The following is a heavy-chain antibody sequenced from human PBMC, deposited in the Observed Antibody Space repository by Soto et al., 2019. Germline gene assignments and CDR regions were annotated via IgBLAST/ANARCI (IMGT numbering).Heavy chain of an antibody. CDR2: ISGSGGST. D-gene: IGHD3-22*01. J-gene: IGHJ3*02. Sequence: GESLNISCAASGFTFSSYAISWVRQAPGKWLEWVSAISGSGGSTYYADSVKGRFTISRDNSKNTLYLQMNSLRAEDTAVYYCAKDRCEYYYDSSGRGPFDIWGQGTMVTV. V-gene: IGHV3-23*01. CDR3: AKDRCEYYYDSSGRGPFDI. CDR1: GFTFSSYA.